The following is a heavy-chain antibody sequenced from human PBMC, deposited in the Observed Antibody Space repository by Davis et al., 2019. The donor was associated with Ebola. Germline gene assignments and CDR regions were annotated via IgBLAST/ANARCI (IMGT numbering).Heavy chain of an antibody. J-gene: IGHJ4*02. CDR2: ISSSSSYI. Sequence: PGGSLRLSCAASGFTFSSYSMNWVRQAPGKGLEWVSSISSSSSYIYYADSVKGRFTISRDNAKNSLYLQMNSLRAEDTAVYYCARGGRGWGSAGFDYWGQGTLVTVSS. D-gene: IGHD6-19*01. CDR3: ARGGRGWGSAGFDY. V-gene: IGHV3-21*01. CDR1: GFTFSSYS.